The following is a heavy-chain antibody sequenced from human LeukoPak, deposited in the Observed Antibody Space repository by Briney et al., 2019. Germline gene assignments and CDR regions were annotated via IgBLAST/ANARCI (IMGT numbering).Heavy chain of an antibody. CDR1: GFTFSSYG. J-gene: IGHJ6*02. V-gene: IGHV3-33*08. D-gene: IGHD3-3*01. CDR2: IWYDGSNK. CDR3: ARGDDYDFWSRYYYGMDV. Sequence: GGSLRLSCVASGFTFSSYGMHWVRQAPGKGLEWVAVIWYDGSNKYYADSVKGRFTISRDNSKNTLYLQMNSLRAEDTAVYYCARGDDYDFWSRYYYGMDVWGQGTTVTVSS.